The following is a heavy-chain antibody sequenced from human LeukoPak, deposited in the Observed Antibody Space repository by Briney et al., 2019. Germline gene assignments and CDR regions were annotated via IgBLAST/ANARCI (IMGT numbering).Heavy chain of an antibody. CDR1: GDSIAGSSFY. CDR2: IFYSGST. J-gene: IGHJ3*02. CDR3: ARPRLTGSPYDAFHI. V-gene: IGHV4-39*01. Sequence: SGTLSLTCTVSGDSIAGSSFYWGWIRQPPGRKLEWVGSIFYSGSTYYNPSLKSRLTMSVDTSKNQFSLRLTSVTAADTAVYYCARPRLTGSPYDAFHIWGQGTMVTVSS. D-gene: IGHD3-9*01.